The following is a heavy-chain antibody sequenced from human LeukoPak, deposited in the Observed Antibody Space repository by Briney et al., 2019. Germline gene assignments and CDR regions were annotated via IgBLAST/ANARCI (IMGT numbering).Heavy chain of an antibody. J-gene: IGHJ4*02. D-gene: IGHD2-15*01. CDR2: IHYSGST. CDR1: GGSISSYY. CDR3: AREAPICSGGTCYDY. Sequence: PSETLSLTCTVSGGSISSYYWSWIRQPPGKGLEWIGYIHYSGSTNYNPSLKSRVIISVDTSKNQFSLKLSSVTPADTAVYYCAREAPICSGGTCYDYWGQGTLVTVSS. V-gene: IGHV4-59*01.